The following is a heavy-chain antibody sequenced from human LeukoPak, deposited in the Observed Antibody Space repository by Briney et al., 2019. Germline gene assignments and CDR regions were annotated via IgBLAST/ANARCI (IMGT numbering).Heavy chain of an antibody. V-gene: IGHV3-30*02. D-gene: IGHD3-22*01. CDR2: IRFDGSNK. CDR1: GFTFTDYG. J-gene: IGHJ6*03. Sequence: GGSLRLSCAASGFTFTDYGMHWVRQSPGKGLEWVTFIRFDGSNKDYADSVKGRFTISRDNSKNTLFLQMNSLRAEDTAVYYCAKDGYYDSSGYSYYYYYMDVWGKGTTVTVSS. CDR3: AKDGYYDSSGYSYYYYYMDV.